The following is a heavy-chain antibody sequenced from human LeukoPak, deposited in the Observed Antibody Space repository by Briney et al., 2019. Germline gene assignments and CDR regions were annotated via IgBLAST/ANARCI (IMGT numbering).Heavy chain of an antibody. Sequence: GASVKVSCKTSGYTFTGYYMHWVRQAPGQGLEWMGWINPNSGGTNYAQKLQGRVTMTTDTSTSTAYMELRSLRSDDTAVYYCARASSRGSSWYSWYFDLWGRGTLVTVSS. CDR3: ARASSRGSSWYSWYFDL. CDR2: INPNSGGT. CDR1: GYTFTGYY. D-gene: IGHD6-13*01. J-gene: IGHJ2*01. V-gene: IGHV1-2*02.